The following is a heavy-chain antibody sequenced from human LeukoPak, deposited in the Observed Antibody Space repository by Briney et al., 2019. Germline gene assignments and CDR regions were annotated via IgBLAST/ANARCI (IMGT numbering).Heavy chain of an antibody. Sequence: SETLSLTCTVTGGSISSGSYYWSWIRQPAGKGLEWIGRIYTSGSTNYNPSLKSRVTISVDTSKNQFSLKLSSVTAADTAVYYCAREGTGPAASVDYWGQGTLVTVSS. CDR1: GGSISSGSYY. D-gene: IGHD6-13*01. V-gene: IGHV4-61*02. CDR3: AREGTGPAASVDY. J-gene: IGHJ4*02. CDR2: IYTSGST.